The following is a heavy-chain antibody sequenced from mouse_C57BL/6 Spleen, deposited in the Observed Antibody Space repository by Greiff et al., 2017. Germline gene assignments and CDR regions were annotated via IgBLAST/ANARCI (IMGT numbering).Heavy chain of an antibody. J-gene: IGHJ4*01. CDR1: GYTFTDYE. V-gene: IGHV1-15*01. CDR2: IDPETGGT. CDR3: TRHYGSSYYAMDY. D-gene: IGHD1-1*01. Sequence: VQLQQSGAELVRPGASVTLSCKASGYTFTDYEMHWVKQTPVHGLEWIGAIDPETGGTAYNQKFKGKAILTADKSSSKAYMERRSLTSEDSAVYYCTRHYGSSYYAMDYWGQGTSVTVSS.